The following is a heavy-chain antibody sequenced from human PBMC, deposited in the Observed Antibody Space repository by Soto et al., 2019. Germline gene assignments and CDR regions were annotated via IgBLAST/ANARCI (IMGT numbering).Heavy chain of an antibody. V-gene: IGHV3-15*01. CDR3: TTGITMFGVAGVNY. Sequence: GGSLRLSCAASGFTFSNAWMSWVRQAPGKGLEWVGRIKSKTDGGTTDYAAPVKGRFTISRDDSKNTLYLQMNSLKTEDTAVYYCTTGITMFGVAGVNYWGHGTMGTVSS. CDR1: GFTFSNAW. J-gene: IGHJ4*01. CDR2: IKSKTDGGTT. D-gene: IGHD3-3*01.